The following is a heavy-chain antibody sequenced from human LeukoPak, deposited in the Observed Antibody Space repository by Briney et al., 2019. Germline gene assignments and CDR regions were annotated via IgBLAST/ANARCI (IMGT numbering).Heavy chain of an antibody. J-gene: IGHJ5*02. D-gene: IGHD2-2*01. CDR3: ARGWGSTSSNYFDP. Sequence: SETLSLTCTVSGGSIISGNFDWSWIRQPAGKGLEWIGRIYGSGSTNYSPSLRSRVTISIDTSKNQFSLNLNSVTAADTAVYYCARGWGSTSSNYFDPWGQGTLVTVSS. V-gene: IGHV4-61*02. CDR2: IYGSGST. CDR1: GGSIISGNFD.